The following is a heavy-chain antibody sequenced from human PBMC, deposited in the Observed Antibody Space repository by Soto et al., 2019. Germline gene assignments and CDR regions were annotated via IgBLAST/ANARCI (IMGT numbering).Heavy chain of an antibody. J-gene: IGHJ6*02. V-gene: IGHV2-70*12. CDR3: ARVVAAGAYYYYGMDV. CDR1: GFSLSSTGMC. D-gene: IGHD2-2*01. CDR2: IDWADDK. Sequence: SGPTLVNPTQTLTLTCAFSGFSLSSTGMCVSWIRQPPGRALEWLALIDWADDKYYSTSLKTRLTISKDASINQVVLTMADMDPADTAIYYCARVVAAGAYYYYGMDVWGPGTTVTVSS.